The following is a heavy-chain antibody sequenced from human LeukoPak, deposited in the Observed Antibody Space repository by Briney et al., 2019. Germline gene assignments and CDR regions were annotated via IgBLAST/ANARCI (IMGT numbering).Heavy chain of an antibody. CDR3: ARHQLVPVFDI. CDR1: GDSICGFY. Sequence: SETLSLTCTVSGDSICGFYWNWIRQSPGKGLEWIGYMYSSGGANYNPSLKSRVTISVDTSKNQFSLKLNSVTAEDTAVYYCARHQLVPVFDIWGQGTMVTVSS. J-gene: IGHJ3*02. D-gene: IGHD3-10*01. CDR2: MYSSGGA. V-gene: IGHV4-59*08.